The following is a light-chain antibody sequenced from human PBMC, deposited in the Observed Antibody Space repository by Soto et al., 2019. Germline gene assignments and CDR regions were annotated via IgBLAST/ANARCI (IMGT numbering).Light chain of an antibody. V-gene: IGLV2-14*01. CDR3: SSYTSSSASVV. Sequence: QSALTQPASVSGSPGQSITISCTGTSSDVGGYNYVSWYQQHPGKAPKLMIYEVSNRPSGVSNRFSGSKSGNTASLTISGFEAEDEADDYCSSYTSSSASVVFGGGTKLTVL. CDR1: SSDVGGYNY. CDR2: EVS. J-gene: IGLJ2*01.